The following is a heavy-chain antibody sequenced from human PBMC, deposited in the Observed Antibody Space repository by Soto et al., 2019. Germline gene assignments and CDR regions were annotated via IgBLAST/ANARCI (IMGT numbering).Heavy chain of an antibody. Sequence: EVRLVESGGGQVHPGGSLRLSCAASGFSFTHYRIHWVRQVPGKGLEWVCRVNADGSSTNYAGFAKGRFTISRDNSKKTAYLEMNHLRAGDPALYFRAKGGDWKYVFEFWGQGTSVIVSS. CDR1: GFSFTHYR. CDR2: VNADGSST. CDR3: AKGGDWKYVFEF. J-gene: IGHJ4*02. D-gene: IGHD1-7*01. V-gene: IGHV3-74*01.